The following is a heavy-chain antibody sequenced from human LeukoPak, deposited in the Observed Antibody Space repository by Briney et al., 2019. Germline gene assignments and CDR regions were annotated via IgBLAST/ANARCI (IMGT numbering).Heavy chain of an antibody. V-gene: IGHV3-23*01. CDR3: AKDIEPFMS. CDR2: LSHGGTRT. Sequence: GGSLRLSCAASGFTFRNFAMSWVRQAPGKGLEWVSGLSHGGTRTFYAASVKGRFTISRDDSNSTLFLKMDNLRVEDTATYYCAKDIEPFMSWGQGPLVIVSS. D-gene: IGHD3-10*02. J-gene: IGHJ5*02. CDR1: GFTFRNFA.